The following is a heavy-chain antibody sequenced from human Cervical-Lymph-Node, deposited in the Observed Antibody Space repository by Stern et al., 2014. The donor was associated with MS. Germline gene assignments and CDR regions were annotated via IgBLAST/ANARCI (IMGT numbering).Heavy chain of an antibody. D-gene: IGHD6-13*01. CDR3: AKGLRQQLVPFDS. CDR1: GFSFSIYA. Sequence: EVQLVESGGGLVQPGGSLRLSCAASGFSFSIYAMNWVRQAPGKGLEWVSAIRGSGGETYSADSVTGRFPISRDNSKNTLYLQMDSLRAEDTAVYYCAKGLRQQLVPFDSWGQGTLVTVSS. V-gene: IGHV3-23*04. J-gene: IGHJ4*02. CDR2: IRGSGGET.